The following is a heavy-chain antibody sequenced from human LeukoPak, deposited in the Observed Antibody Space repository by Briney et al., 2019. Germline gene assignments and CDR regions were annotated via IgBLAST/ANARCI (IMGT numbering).Heavy chain of an antibody. Sequence: GGSLRLSCAASGFTFSSYAMSWVRQAPGKGLEWVSSISGSSSYIYYADSVKGRFTISRDNAKNSLYLQMNSLRAEDTAMYYCARGYSSSWYLTKLLYYFDYWGQGTLVTVSS. J-gene: IGHJ4*02. CDR1: GFTFSSYA. V-gene: IGHV3-21*01. CDR3: ARGYSSSWYLTKLLYYFDY. D-gene: IGHD6-13*01. CDR2: ISGSSSYI.